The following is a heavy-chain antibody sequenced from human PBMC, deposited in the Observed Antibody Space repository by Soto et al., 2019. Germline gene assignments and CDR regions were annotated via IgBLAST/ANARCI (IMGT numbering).Heavy chain of an antibody. D-gene: IGHD6-13*01. CDR2: IYYSGST. CDR3: ARDSRADYYYYGMDV. Sequence: QVQLQESGPGLVKPSETLSLTCTVSGGSISSYYWSWIRQPPGKGLEWIGYIYYSGSTNYNPSPKSRVTIPVDTSKNQFSLKLSSVTAADTAVYYCARDSRADYYYYGMDVWGQGTTVTVSS. J-gene: IGHJ6*02. V-gene: IGHV4-59*12. CDR1: GGSISSYY.